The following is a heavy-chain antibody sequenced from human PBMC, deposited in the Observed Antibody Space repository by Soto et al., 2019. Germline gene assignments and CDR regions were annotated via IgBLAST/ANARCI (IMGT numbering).Heavy chain of an antibody. D-gene: IGHD3-9*01. CDR2: ISGSGGST. CDR1: GFTFSSYA. V-gene: IGHV3-23*01. Sequence: GGSLRLSCAASGFTFSSYAMSWVRQAPGKGLEWVSAISGSGGSTYYADSVKGRFTISRDNSKNTSISTAYMELSRLRSDDTAVYYCARGSQRITIFSRGDYFDYWGQGTLVTVSS. J-gene: IGHJ4*02. CDR3: ARGSQRITIFSRGDYFDY.